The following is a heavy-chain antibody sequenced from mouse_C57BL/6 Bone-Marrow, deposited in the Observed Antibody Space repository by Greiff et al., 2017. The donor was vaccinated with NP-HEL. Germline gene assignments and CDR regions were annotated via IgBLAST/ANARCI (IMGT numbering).Heavy chain of an antibody. CDR2: IYPRSGNT. V-gene: IGHV1-81*01. J-gene: IGHJ2*01. Sequence: QVQLQQSGAELARPGASVKLSCKASGYTFTSYGISWVKQRTGQGLEWIGEIYPRSGNTYYNEKFKGKATLTADKSSSTAYMELRSLTSEDSAVYFCARKSYSPFDYGGQGTTLTVSS. D-gene: IGHD2-12*01. CDR3: ARKSYSPFDY. CDR1: GYTFTSYG.